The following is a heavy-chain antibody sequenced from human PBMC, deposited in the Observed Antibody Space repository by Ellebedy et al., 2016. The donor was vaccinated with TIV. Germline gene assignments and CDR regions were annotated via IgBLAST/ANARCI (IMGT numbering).Heavy chain of an antibody. CDR1: GFTFSTYA. V-gene: IGHV3-30-3*01. CDR2: ISSDGSSK. D-gene: IGHD4-17*01. J-gene: IGHJ4*02. Sequence: PGGSLRLSCAASGFTFSTYAVHWVRQAPDKGLEWVAVISSDGSSKYYADSVKGRFTMSRDNSKNTLNLQMNSLRPEDTAVYYCARGGPYGTSVEGFDYWGQGTLVTVSS. CDR3: ARGGPYGTSVEGFDY.